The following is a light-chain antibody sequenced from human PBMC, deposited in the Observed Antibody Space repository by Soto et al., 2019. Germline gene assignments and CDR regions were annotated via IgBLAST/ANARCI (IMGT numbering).Light chain of an antibody. V-gene: IGLV2-14*03. Sequence: QSVLTQPASVSGSPGQSITISCTGTSSDVGGYNYVSWYQQHPGKAPKLMIYDVSNRPSGVSNRFSGFKSGNTASLTISGLHAEDKADYYCSSYTTSSTYVFGTGTKLTVL. J-gene: IGLJ1*01. CDR3: SSYTTSSTYV. CDR1: SSDVGGYNY. CDR2: DVS.